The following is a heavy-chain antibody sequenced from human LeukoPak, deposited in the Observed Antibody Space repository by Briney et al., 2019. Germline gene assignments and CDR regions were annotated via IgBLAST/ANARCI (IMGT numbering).Heavy chain of an antibody. D-gene: IGHD3-10*01. CDR2: IYYSGST. CDR1: GGSISSYY. J-gene: IGHJ4*02. Sequence: PSETLSLTCTVSGGSISSYYWSWIRQPPGKGLEWIGYIYYSGSTNYNPSLKSRVTISVDTSKNQFSLKLSSVTAADTAVYYCARDLGSGSYFDYWGQGTLVTVSS. V-gene: IGHV4-59*12. CDR3: ARDLGSGSYFDY.